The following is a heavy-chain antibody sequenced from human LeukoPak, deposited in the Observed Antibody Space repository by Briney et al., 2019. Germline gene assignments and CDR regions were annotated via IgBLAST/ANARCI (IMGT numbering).Heavy chain of an antibody. J-gene: IGHJ3*02. V-gene: IGHV3-30*02. CDR1: GFTFRSYG. Sequence: GGSLRLSCAASGFTFRSYGMHWVRQAPGKGLEWVAFIRYDGSNKYYADSVKGRFTISRDNSKNTLYLQMDSLRPEDTAVYYCAKEGSYYDSSGYLPTPDAFDIWGQGTMVTVSS. CDR2: IRYDGSNK. CDR3: AKEGSYYDSSGYLPTPDAFDI. D-gene: IGHD3-22*01.